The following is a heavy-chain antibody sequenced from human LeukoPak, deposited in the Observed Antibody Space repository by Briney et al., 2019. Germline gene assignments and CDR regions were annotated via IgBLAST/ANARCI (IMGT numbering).Heavy chain of an antibody. J-gene: IGHJ6*03. V-gene: IGHV4-59*08. CDR2: IYYSGST. CDR3: ARQGSLRALVYMDV. CDR1: GGSLSSYY. Sequence: SETLSLTCTVSGGSLSSYYWTWIRQPPGKGLEWIGYIYYSGSTNYNPSLKSRVTISVDTSKNQFSLKLSSVTAADTAVYYCARQGSLRALVYMDVWGKGTTVTVSS.